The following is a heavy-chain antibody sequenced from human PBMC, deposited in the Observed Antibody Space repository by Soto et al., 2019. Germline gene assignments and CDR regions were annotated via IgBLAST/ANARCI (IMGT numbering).Heavy chain of an antibody. D-gene: IGHD6-13*01. Sequence: PGXSLRLSCAASGFTFSSYGMSWVRQAPGKGLEWVSVISDGGGSTFYADSVKGRFTISRDNSKNTLYLQMNGLRADDTAVYYCAKDRGSSLSNWFDPWGQGTLVTXSS. CDR3: AKDRGSSLSNWFDP. CDR1: GFTFSSYG. CDR2: ISDGGGST. J-gene: IGHJ5*02. V-gene: IGHV3-23*01.